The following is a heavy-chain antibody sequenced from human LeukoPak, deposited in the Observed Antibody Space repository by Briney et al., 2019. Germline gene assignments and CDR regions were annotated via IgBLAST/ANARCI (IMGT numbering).Heavy chain of an antibody. J-gene: IGHJ5*02. CDR1: GGSFSGYY. CDR2: INHSGST. D-gene: IGHD6-13*01. CDR3: ARTGKFLAAPRGFDP. V-gene: IGHV4-34*01. Sequence: PSETLSLTCAVYGGSFSGYYWSWIRQPPGKGLEWIGEINHSGSTNYNPSLKSRVTISVHTSKNQFSLKLSSVTAADTAVYYCARTGKFLAAPRGFDPWGQGTLVTVSS.